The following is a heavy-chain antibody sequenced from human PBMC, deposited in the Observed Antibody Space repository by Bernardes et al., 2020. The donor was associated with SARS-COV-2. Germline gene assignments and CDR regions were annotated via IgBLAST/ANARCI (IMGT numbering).Heavy chain of an antibody. V-gene: IGHV1-2*02. CDR3: ARGSKKTTKLAHDY. J-gene: IGHJ4*02. CDR2: IDPNSGGT. CDR1: GYTFTDYY. Sequence: ASVKVSCKASGYTFTDYYLHWVRQAPGQGLEWMAWIDPNSGGTGYAQKFQDRVTMTRDTSIATAYMELSTLTSDDTAVFYCARGSKKTTKLAHDYWGQGTLVIVSS.